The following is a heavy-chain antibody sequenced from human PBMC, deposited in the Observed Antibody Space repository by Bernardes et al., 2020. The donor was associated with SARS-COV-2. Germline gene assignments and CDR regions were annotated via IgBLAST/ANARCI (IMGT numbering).Heavy chain of an antibody. J-gene: IGHJ4*02. CDR2: IKSKAHGGTT. V-gene: IGHV3-15*07. Sequence: GGSLRLSCAASGFTFSNAWMNWVRQAPGKGLEWVGRIKSKAHGGTTDYAAPVKGRFTISRDDSKNTLYLQMNSLKIEDTAVYYCTTGDSSGWYGGGDHWGQGTLVTVSS. D-gene: IGHD6-19*01. CDR1: GFTFSNAW. CDR3: TTGDSSGWYGGGDH.